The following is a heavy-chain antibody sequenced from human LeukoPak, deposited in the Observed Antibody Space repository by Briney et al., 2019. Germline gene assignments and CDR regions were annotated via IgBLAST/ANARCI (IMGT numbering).Heavy chain of an antibody. Sequence: GGSLRLSCAASGFTFSTYEMKWVRQAPGKGLEWVSYISSSAGTMYYADSVTGRFTVSRDNAKNSLYLQLNSLRAEDKAVYYCVREGGYNHFDYWGQGTLVTVSS. J-gene: IGHJ4*02. CDR3: VREGGYNHFDY. D-gene: IGHD5-24*01. V-gene: IGHV3-48*03. CDR1: GFTFSTYE. CDR2: ISSSAGTM.